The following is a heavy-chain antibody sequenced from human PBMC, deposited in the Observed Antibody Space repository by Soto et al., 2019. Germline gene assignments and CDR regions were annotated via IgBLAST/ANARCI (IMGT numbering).Heavy chain of an antibody. J-gene: IGHJ4*02. D-gene: IGHD1-26*01. CDR2: IIPLFDIT. CDR3: AKDFGGGATFDF. V-gene: IGHV1-69*08. Sequence: QVQLMQSGAEVKRPGSSVKVSCKASGGTFSDYTLSWVRQAPGQGLEWMGRIIPLFDITTYAQKFQGRVTITADKSTNSAYMDLICLRSEDTAVYYCAKDFGGGATFDFWGQGTLVTVSS. CDR1: GGTFSDYT.